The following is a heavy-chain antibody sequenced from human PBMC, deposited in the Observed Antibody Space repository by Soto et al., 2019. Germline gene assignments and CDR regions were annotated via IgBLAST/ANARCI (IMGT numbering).Heavy chain of an antibody. Sequence: HPGGSLRLSCAVSGITSIRYSMNWVRQAPGKGLQWISFISNSGSTTNYADAVKGRFAISRDNAKNELYLEMNSLRDEDTAVYYCVPDVVVIARYVAYWGQGTLVTVSS. CDR2: ISNSGSTT. V-gene: IGHV3-48*02. D-gene: IGHD2-21*01. CDR3: VPDVVVIARYVAY. CDR1: GITSIRYS. J-gene: IGHJ4*02.